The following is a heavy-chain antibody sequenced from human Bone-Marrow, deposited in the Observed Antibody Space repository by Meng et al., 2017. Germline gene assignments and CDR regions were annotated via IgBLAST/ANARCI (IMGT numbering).Heavy chain of an antibody. CDR1: GGTFSSYA. CDR2: IITIFGTA. V-gene: IGHV1-69*05. J-gene: IGHJ4*02. CDR3: AGDEDISAAGKLFGDY. Sequence: SAKVSCKASGGTFSSYAISWMRQAPGQGLEWMGGIITIFGTANYAQKFQGRVTITTDESTSTAYMELSSLRSEDTAVYYCAGDEDISAAGKLFGDYWGQGTLVTVSS. D-gene: IGHD6-25*01.